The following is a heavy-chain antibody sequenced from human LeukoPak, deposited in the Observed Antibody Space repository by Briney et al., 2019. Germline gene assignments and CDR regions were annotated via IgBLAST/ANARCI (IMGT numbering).Heavy chain of an antibody. J-gene: IGHJ4*02. V-gene: IGHV4-4*07. CDR3: ARSHSGWTSFDY. CDR1: GGSISSYY. D-gene: IGHD3/OR15-3a*01. CDR2: IYTTGTT. Sequence: PSETLSLTCTVSGGSISSYYWSWVRQPAGKGLEWIGRIYTTGTTNYNPSLKSRVTISVDTSKNQFSLKLSSVTAADTAVYYCARSHSGWTSFDYWGQGTLVTVSS.